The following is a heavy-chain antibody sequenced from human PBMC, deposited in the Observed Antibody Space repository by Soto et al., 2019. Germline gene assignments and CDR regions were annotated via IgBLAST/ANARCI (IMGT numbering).Heavy chain of an antibody. Sequence: GSLRLSCAASGFTFSSYPFHWVRQAPGKGLEWVAVISYDGSNKYYADSVKGRFTISRDNSKNTLYLQMNSLRPEDTAVYYCERAVLRYPKSVWGQGTTVTVSS. J-gene: IGHJ6*02. CDR3: ERAVLRYPKSV. CDR2: ISYDGSNK. CDR1: GFTFSSYP. V-gene: IGHV3-30-3*01. D-gene: IGHD3-9*01.